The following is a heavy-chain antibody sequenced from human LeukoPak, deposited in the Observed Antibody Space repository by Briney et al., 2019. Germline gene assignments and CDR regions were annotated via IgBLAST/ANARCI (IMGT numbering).Heavy chain of an antibody. CDR3: ARAGRWEGRPHAFDI. V-gene: IGHV4-59*01. CDR1: GGSISSYY. CDR2: INHSGST. D-gene: IGHD1-14*01. J-gene: IGHJ3*02. Sequence: SETLSLTCTVSGGSISSYYWSWIRQPPGKGLEWIGEINHSGSTNYNPSLKSRLIISVDTSKNQFSLKLRSVTAADTAMYYCARAGRWEGRPHAFDIWGQGTMVTVSS.